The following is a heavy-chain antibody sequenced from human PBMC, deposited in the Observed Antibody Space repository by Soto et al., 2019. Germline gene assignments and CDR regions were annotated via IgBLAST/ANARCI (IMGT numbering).Heavy chain of an antibody. J-gene: IGHJ5*02. CDR3: AKAPYGDYAGGDWFDP. V-gene: IGHV3-23*01. CDR1: GFTFSSYA. CDR2: ISGSGGST. Sequence: GGSLRLSCAASGFTFSSYAMSWVRQAPGKGLEWVSAISGSGGSTYYADSVKGRFTISRDNSKNTLYLQMNSLRAEDTAVYYCAKAPYGDYAGGDWFDPWGQGTLVTVSS. D-gene: IGHD4-17*01.